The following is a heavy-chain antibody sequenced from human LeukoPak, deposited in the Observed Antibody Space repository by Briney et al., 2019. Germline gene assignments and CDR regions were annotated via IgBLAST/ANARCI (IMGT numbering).Heavy chain of an antibody. CDR2: IKPNRGGT. D-gene: IGHD4-11*01. V-gene: IGHV1-2*02. Sequence: AVKGACKASGYTFAAYYVHWMRQSPGQGLEWMGFIKPNRGGTLYAQMSQGRVTMTRDTSISTPYMELSRLTSDDTAVYYCARLEGTTATRGDWGQATMATVSS. CDR1: GYTFAAYY. CDR3: ARLEGTTATRGD. J-gene: IGHJ4*02.